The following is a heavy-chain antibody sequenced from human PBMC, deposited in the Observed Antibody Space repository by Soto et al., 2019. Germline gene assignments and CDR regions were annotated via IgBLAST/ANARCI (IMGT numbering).Heavy chain of an antibody. J-gene: IGHJ5*02. D-gene: IGHD3-3*01. CDR1: GYTFTIYY. CDR2: INPSGGST. Sequence: ASVKVSCKASGYTFTIYYMHCVLQSPLQGLEWMGIINPSGGSTSYAQKFQGRVTMTRDTSTSTVYMELSSLRSEDTAVYYCARAWSGYSHFDPWGQGTLVTVSS. V-gene: IGHV1-46*01. CDR3: ARAWSGYSHFDP.